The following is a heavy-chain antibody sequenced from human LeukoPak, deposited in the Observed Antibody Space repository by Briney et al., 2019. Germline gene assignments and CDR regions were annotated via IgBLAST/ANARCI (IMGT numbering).Heavy chain of an antibody. CDR1: GGTFSSYA. V-gene: IGHV1-2*02. CDR3: ARDYDFWSGDPYYFDY. CDR2: INPNSGGT. J-gene: IGHJ4*02. D-gene: IGHD3-3*01. Sequence: ASVKVSCKASGGTFSSYAISWVRQAPGQGLEWMGWINPNSGGTNYAQKFQGRVTMTRDTSISTAYMELSRLRSDDTAVYYCARDYDFWSGDPYYFDYWGQGTLVTVSS.